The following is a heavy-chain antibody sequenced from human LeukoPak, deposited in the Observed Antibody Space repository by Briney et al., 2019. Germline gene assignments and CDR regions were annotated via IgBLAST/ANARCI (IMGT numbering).Heavy chain of an antibody. J-gene: IGHJ6*03. CDR3: ARDQYHRALMVYAKAAYYYYYMDV. Sequence: SVKVSCTASGGTFSSYAISWVRQAPGQGLEWMGRIIPIFGTANYAQKFQGRVTITTDEPTSTAYTELSSLRSEDTAVYYCARDQYHRALMVYAKAAYYYYYMDVWGKGTTVTVSS. D-gene: IGHD2-8*01. CDR1: GGTFSSYA. V-gene: IGHV1-69*05. CDR2: IIPIFGTA.